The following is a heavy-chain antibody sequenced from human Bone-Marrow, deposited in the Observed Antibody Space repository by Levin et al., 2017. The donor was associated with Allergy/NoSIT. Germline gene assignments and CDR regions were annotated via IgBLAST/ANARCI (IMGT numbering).Heavy chain of an antibody. CDR3: TTGHPTPAGFTAMVHAFDI. V-gene: IGHV3-15*07. CDR1: GCTFSNAW. J-gene: IGHJ3*02. CDR2: IKSKTDGGTT. D-gene: IGHD5-18*01. Sequence: GGSLRLSCAASGCTFSNAWMNWVRQAPGKGLEWVGRIKSKTDGGTTDYAAPVKGRFTISRDDSKNTLYLQMNSLKTEDTAVYYCTTGHPTPAGFTAMVHAFDIWGQGTMVTVSS.